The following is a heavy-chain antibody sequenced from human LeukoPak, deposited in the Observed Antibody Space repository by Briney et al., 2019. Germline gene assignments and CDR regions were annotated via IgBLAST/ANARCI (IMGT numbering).Heavy chain of an antibody. J-gene: IGHJ6*02. D-gene: IGHD3-9*01. Sequence: PGGSLRLSCAASGFTFSSYAMSWVRQAPGKGLEWVSAISGSGGSTYYADSVKGRFTISRDNSKNTLYLQLNSLKAEDTAVYYCAKRGVSLTMFWGMDVWGQGTTVTVSS. CDR3: AKRGVSLTMFWGMDV. CDR2: ISGSGGST. V-gene: IGHV3-23*01. CDR1: GFTFSSYA.